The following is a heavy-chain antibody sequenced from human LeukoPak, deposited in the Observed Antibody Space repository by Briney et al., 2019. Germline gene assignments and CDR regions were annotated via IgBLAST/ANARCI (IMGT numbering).Heavy chain of an antibody. CDR1: GYTFTSYG. V-gene: IGHV1-18*01. J-gene: IGHJ4*02. D-gene: IGHD4-17*01. CDR3: ARAPNKMTTVTTWMGYYFDY. Sequence: ASVKVSCKASGYTFTSYGISWVRQAPGQGLEWVGWISAYNGNTNYAQKLQGRVTMTTDTTTSTAYMELRSLRSDDTAVYYCARAPNKMTTVTTWMGYYFDYWGQGTLVTVSS. CDR2: ISAYNGNT.